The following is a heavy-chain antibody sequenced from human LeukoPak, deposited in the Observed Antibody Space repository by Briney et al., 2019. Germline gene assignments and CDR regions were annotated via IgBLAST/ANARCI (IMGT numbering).Heavy chain of an antibody. D-gene: IGHD6-25*01. Sequence: GGSLRLSCAASGFXFSSYAIHWVRQAPGKGLEYVSAISSNGGSTYYANSVKGRFTISRDNSKNTLYLQMGSLRAEDMAVYYCARDGAAQYWGQGTLVTVSS. CDR2: ISSNGGST. V-gene: IGHV3-64*01. CDR3: ARDGAAQY. CDR1: GFXFSSYA. J-gene: IGHJ4*02.